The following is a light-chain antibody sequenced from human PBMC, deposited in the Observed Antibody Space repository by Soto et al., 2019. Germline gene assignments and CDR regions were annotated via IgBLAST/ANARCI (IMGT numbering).Light chain of an antibody. J-gene: IGKJ1*01. V-gene: IGKV2-28*01. Sequence: DIVMTQSPLSLPVTPGEPASISCRSSQSLLHSNGYNYLDWYLQKPGQSPQLLIYLGSNRASGVPDRFSGSGSGTDFTLKINRVEAEDIGVYYCIQALQTPPWTFGQRTKVEIK. CDR2: LGS. CDR3: IQALQTPPWT. CDR1: QSLLHSNGYNY.